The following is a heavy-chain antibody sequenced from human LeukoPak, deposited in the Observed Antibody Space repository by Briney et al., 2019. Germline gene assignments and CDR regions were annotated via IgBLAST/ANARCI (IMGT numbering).Heavy chain of an antibody. D-gene: IGHD6-19*01. CDR2: IKQDGSEK. CDR1: GFTLSSHW. J-gene: IGHJ4*02. V-gene: IGHV3-7*01. Sequence: GGSLRLSCAASGFTLSSHWMSWVRQAPGKGLEWVANIKQDGSEKYYVDSVKGRFTISRDNAQNSLYLQMNSLRVEDTAVYYCASPAGYSSGWEPFDYWGQGTLVTVSS. CDR3: ASPAGYSSGWEPFDY.